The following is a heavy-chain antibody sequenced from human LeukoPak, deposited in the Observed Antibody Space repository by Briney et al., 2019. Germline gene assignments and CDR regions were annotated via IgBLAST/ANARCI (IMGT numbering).Heavy chain of an antibody. D-gene: IGHD1-26*01. CDR1: GFTFSSYA. V-gene: IGHV3-23*01. Sequence: GGSLRLSCAASGFTFSSYAMSWVRQAAGKGLEWVSAISGSGGSTYYADSVKGRFTISRDNSKNTLYLQMNSLRAEDTAVYYCAKVESGSDLYYFDYWGQGTLVTVSS. J-gene: IGHJ4*02. CDR2: ISGSGGST. CDR3: AKVESGSDLYYFDY.